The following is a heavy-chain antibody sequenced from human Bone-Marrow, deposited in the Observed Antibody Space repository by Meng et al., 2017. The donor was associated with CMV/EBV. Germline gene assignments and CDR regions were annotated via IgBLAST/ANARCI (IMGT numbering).Heavy chain of an antibody. CDR1: GFTFSSYE. J-gene: IGHJ6*02. V-gene: IGHV3-48*03. CDR2: ISSSGSTI. D-gene: IGHD6-13*01. Sequence: GESLKISCAASGFTFSSYEMNWVRQAPGKGLEWVSYISSSGSTIYYADSVKGRFTISRDNAKNSLYLQMNSLRAEDTAVYYCARDSGSSWHYYYYGMDVWGQGNTVTVSS. CDR3: ARDSGSSWHYYYYGMDV.